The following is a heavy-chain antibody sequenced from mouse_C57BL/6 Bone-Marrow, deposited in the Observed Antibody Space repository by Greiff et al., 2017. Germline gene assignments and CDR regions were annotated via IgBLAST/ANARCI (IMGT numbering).Heavy chain of an antibody. D-gene: IGHD2-5*01. V-gene: IGHV15-2*01. CDR3: ARGGYSNFHRGYFDV. CDR1: DSEVFPIAY. CDR2: IIPGIGST. Sequence: QVQLLQSGSDLRSPGSSVKLSCTDFDSEVFPIAYMSCVRPKPGHGFDWIGGIIPGIGSTIYGEKFEGKATLDADTMSNTAYLVLNSLTSEDSAIYYCARGGYSNFHRGYFDVWGTGTTVTVSS. J-gene: IGHJ1*03.